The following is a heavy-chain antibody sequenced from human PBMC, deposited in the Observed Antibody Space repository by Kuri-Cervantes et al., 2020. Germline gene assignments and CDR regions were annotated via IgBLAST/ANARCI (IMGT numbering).Heavy chain of an antibody. CDR2: IYHSGST. V-gene: IGHV4-38-2*02. D-gene: IGHD6-19*01. Sequence: SETLSLTCTVSGGSISSYYWGWIRQPPGKGLEWIGSIYHSGSTYYNPSLKSRVTISVDTSKNQFSLKLSSVTAADTAVYYCARGKQWHVWYFDLWGRGTLVTVSS. J-gene: IGHJ2*01. CDR3: ARGKQWHVWYFDL. CDR1: GGSISSYY.